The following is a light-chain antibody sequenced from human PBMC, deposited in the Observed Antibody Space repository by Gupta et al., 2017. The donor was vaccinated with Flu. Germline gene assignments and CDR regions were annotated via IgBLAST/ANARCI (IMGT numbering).Light chain of an antibody. J-gene: IGLJ3*02. CDR2: ENN. Sequence: QSVLTQPPSVSAAPGQKDTISCSGSSYNMASTFVSWYQQLPRTAPTLLIYENNKRPSGIPDRFSGSKSGASATLGITGLQTGDEADYYCLSWDSSLSAEVFGGGTKLTVL. CDR1: SYNMASTF. CDR3: LSWDSSLSAEV. V-gene: IGLV1-51*02.